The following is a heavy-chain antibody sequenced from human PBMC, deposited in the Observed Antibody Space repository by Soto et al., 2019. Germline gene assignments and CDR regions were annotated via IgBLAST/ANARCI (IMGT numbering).Heavy chain of an antibody. Sequence: PGGSLRLSCAASGFTFSSYVMHWVRQAPGKGLEWVAVISYDGSNKYYADSVKGRFTISRDNSKNTLYLQMNSLRAEDTAVYYCAKDGFTDYYYYMDVWGKGTTVTVSS. V-gene: IGHV3-30*18. J-gene: IGHJ6*03. CDR3: AKDGFTDYYYYMDV. D-gene: IGHD5-12*01. CDR1: GFTFSSYV. CDR2: ISYDGSNK.